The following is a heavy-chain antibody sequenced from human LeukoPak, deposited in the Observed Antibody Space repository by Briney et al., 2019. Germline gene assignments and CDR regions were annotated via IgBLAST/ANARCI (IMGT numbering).Heavy chain of an antibody. V-gene: IGHV4-39*01. J-gene: IGHJ1*01. Sequence: SETLSLTCSVSGDPVSRSDSYWDWIRQPPGKGLEWIGTICYSGRTYYSQSLKGRITMHVDPSNNQFSLNLRSVTAADTALYYCARRRYYDGSGYLEWGQGTLLSVSS. CDR3: ARRRYYDGSGYLE. CDR1: GDPVSRSDSY. CDR2: ICYSGRT. D-gene: IGHD3-22*01.